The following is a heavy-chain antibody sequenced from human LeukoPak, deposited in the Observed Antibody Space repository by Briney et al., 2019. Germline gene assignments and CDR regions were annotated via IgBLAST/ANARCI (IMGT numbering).Heavy chain of an antibody. D-gene: IGHD3-22*01. V-gene: IGHV1-69*05. CDR2: IIPIFGTA. Sequence: VASVKVSCKASGGTFSSYAISWVRQAPGQGLEWMGGIIPIFGTANYAQKFQGRVTITTDESTSTAYMELSSLRSEDTAVYYCATGGINHFDSSGYYNFWGQGTLVTVSS. CDR3: ATGGINHFDSSGYYNF. CDR1: GGTFSSYA. J-gene: IGHJ4*02.